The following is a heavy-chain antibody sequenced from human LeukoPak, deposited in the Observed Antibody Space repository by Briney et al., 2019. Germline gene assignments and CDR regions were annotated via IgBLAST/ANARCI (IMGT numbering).Heavy chain of an antibody. J-gene: IGHJ4*02. Sequence: PSETLSLTCTVSGGSISSDAYYWSWVRQPPGKGLEWIGYGYYSGSTYYNPSLRSRLTISVDTSKNQFSLKLESVTAEETAVYYCARGAIMGGTTFFDYWGQGSLVTVSS. CDR1: GGSISSDAYY. CDR2: GYYSGST. CDR3: ARGAIMGGTTFFDY. V-gene: IGHV4-30-4*01. D-gene: IGHD1-26*01.